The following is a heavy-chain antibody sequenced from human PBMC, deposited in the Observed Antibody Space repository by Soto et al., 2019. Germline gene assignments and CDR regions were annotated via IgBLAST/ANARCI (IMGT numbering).Heavy chain of an antibody. V-gene: IGHV3-23*01. CDR3: AKEGTYDFWSGYYDYYYYYGMDV. J-gene: IGHJ6*02. CDR2: ISGSGGST. CDR1: GFTFSSYA. Sequence: GGSLRLSYAASGFTFSSYAVSWVRQAPGKGLEWVSAISGSGGSTYYADSVKGRFTISRDNSKNTLYLQMNSLRAEDTAVYYCAKEGTYDFWSGYYDYYYYYGMDVWGQGTTVTVSS. D-gene: IGHD3-3*01.